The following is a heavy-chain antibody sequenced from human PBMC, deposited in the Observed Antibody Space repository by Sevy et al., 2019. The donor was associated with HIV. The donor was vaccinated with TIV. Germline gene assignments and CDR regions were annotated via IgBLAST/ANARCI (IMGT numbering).Heavy chain of an antibody. CDR1: GFAFYEYS. J-gene: IGHJ4*02. CDR2: LSFGWGKI. Sequence: GGSLRLSCAASGFAFYEYSISWIRQAPGKGLEWVATLSFGWGKINYADSVKGRFTISRDNSKNSFYLQMDNLRVEDTDLYYCAREGCSRPHDYWGQGTRVTVSS. CDR3: AREGCSRPHDY. D-gene: IGHD2-8*01. V-gene: IGHV3-23*01.